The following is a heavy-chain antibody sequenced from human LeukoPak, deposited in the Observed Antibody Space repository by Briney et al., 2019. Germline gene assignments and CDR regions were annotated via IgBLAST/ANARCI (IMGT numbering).Heavy chain of an antibody. CDR1: GFTFSNFA. J-gene: IGHJ4*02. Sequence: PGGSLRLSCAATGFTFSNFAMSWVRQAPGKGPEWVGDIKKDGSDKYYVGSVKGRFTISRDNAKNSLYLQMNSLRAEDTAVYYCARDSLIQHGSGSYWGFDYWGQGILVTVSS. V-gene: IGHV3-7*03. CDR3: ARDSLIQHGSGSYWGFDY. CDR2: IKKDGSDK. D-gene: IGHD3-10*01.